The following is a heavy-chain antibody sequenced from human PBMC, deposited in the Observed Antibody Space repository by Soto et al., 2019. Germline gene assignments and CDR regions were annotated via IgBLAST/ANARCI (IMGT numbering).Heavy chain of an antibody. V-gene: IGHV1-58*02. D-gene: IGHD2-2*01. CDR3: AAGLGYCSSTSCDYYMDV. J-gene: IGHJ6*03. CDR1: GFTFTSSA. CDR2: IVVGSGNT. Sequence: QMQLVQSGPEVKKPGTSVKVSCKASGFTFTSSAMQWVRQARGQHLEWIGWIVVGSGNTNYAQKFQERVTITRDMSTSTAYMELSSLRSEDTAVYYCAAGLGYCSSTSCDYYMDVWGKGTTVTVSS.